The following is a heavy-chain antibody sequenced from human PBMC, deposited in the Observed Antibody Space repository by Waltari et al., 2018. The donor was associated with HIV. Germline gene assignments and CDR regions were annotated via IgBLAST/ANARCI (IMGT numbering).Heavy chain of an antibody. V-gene: IGHV5-51*03. CDR2: IYPGDSGS. CDR3: ATNSRTLRTLDY. Sequence: VHLVQSGAEMKKPGESLRISCKGSDDTFSKFFIAWVRQSPGKVLEWMGLIYPGDSGSRYSPSFKGQVTFSMDTSINTAYLQWSSLRASDTAIYYCATNSRTLRTLDYWGQGTLVTVSS. J-gene: IGHJ4*02. D-gene: IGHD1-1*01. CDR1: DDTFSKFF.